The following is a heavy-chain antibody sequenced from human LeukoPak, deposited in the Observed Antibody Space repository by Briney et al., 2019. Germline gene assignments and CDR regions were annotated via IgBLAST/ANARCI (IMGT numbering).Heavy chain of an antibody. Sequence: GASVKVSCKASGYTFTDYYMHWVRQAPGQGLEWVGRINPNSGGTNYAQKFQDRVTMTRDTSISTAYMELRSLRSDDTAVYYCARDRPQNHRWAFDIWGQGTMVTVSS. V-gene: IGHV1-2*06. CDR3: ARDRPQNHRWAFDI. D-gene: IGHD6-6*01. CDR2: INPNSGGT. J-gene: IGHJ3*02. CDR1: GYTFTDYY.